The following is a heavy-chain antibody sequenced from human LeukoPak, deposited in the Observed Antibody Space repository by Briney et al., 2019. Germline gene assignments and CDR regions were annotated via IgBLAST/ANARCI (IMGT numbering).Heavy chain of an antibody. V-gene: IGHV3-21*01. J-gene: IGHJ4*02. CDR1: GFTFSSYS. CDR2: ISSSSSYI. Sequence: PGGSLRLSCAASGFTFSSYSMNWVRQAPGKGLEWVSSISSSSSYIYYADSVTGPFTIYRDNAKNSLYLQMNSLRAEDTAVYYCARGTPIVVVPAALYYFDYWGQGTLVTVSS. CDR3: ARGTPIVVVPAALYYFDY. D-gene: IGHD2-2*01.